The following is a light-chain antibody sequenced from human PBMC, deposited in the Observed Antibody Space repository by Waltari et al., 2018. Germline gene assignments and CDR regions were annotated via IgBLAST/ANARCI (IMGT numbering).Light chain of an antibody. Sequence: QSVLPQPPSASATPGQRVTISCSGSSSTVGRDTVYCFQQLPGTTPKLLIYNDHQRPSGVPDRFSGSKSGTSASLAISGLRSEDEADYYCVAWDDSLSGYVFGTGTKVTVL. V-gene: IGLV1-47*02. CDR1: SSTVGRDT. CDR3: VAWDDSLSGYV. CDR2: NDH. J-gene: IGLJ1*01.